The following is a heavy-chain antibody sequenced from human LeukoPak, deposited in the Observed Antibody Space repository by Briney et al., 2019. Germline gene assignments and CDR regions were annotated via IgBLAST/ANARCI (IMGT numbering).Heavy chain of an antibody. J-gene: IGHJ1*01. D-gene: IGHD5-24*01. V-gene: IGHV4-34*01. CDR3: ARGDGYNDAEYLQH. CDR2: INHSGST. CDR1: GGSFSGYY. Sequence: SETLSLTCAVYGGSFSGYYWSWIRQPPGKGLEWIGEINHSGSTNYNPSLKSRVTISVDTSKNQFSLKLSSVTAADTAVYYCARGDGYNDAEYLQHWGQGTLVTVS.